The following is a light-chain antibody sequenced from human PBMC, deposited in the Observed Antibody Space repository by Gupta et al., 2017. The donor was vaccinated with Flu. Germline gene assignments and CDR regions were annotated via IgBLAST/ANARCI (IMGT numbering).Light chain of an antibody. CDR2: LAS. CDR3: VQTLQSPVA. CDR1: QSLLHSNGYNY. Sequence: VAPGETAAISCRSSQSLLHSNGYNYLDWYVQKPGQSPQLLIYLASNRASGVPDRFIARGSGTDFTLRIRTVEAEDVGVYYCVQTLQSPVAFGQGTKVEIK. V-gene: IGKV2-28*01. J-gene: IGKJ1*01.